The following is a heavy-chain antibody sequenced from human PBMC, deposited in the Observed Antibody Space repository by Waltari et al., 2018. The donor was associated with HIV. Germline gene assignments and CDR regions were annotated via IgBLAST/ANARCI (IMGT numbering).Heavy chain of an antibody. V-gene: IGHV1-18*01. J-gene: IGHJ4*02. D-gene: IGHD3-22*01. CDR2: ISAYYGDT. CDR1: GYTFTGHG. Sequence: QVQLVQSGAEVKKPGASVKVSCKTSGYTFTGHGISWLRQAPGQGLEWMGWISAYYGDTNKAQKFQGRVARTRDTSTTTAYMELTSLRSDDTAVYYCAREKYYDTSASHCPFDYWGQGTLVTVSS. CDR3: AREKYYDTSASHCPFDY.